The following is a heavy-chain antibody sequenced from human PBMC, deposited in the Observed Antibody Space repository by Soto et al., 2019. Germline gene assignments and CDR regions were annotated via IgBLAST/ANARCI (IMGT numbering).Heavy chain of an antibody. Sequence: EVQLVESGGGLVQRGGSLRLSCAASGFTFGFYSMNWVRQAPGKGLEWISYINGSSSTMYYADSVKGRFIISRDNADNSLYLQMNSLRDADTAVYYCARGDRFRCSGDRCFSDGLFLSWGQGTLVTVSS. D-gene: IGHD2-15*01. V-gene: IGHV3-48*02. CDR2: INGSSSTM. CDR3: ARGDRFRCSGDRCFSDGLFLS. CDR1: GFTFGFYS. J-gene: IGHJ5*02.